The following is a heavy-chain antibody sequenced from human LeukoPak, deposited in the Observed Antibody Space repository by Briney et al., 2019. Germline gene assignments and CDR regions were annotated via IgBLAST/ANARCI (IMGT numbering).Heavy chain of an antibody. D-gene: IGHD3-3*01. J-gene: IGHJ6*03. V-gene: IGHV3-48*01. CDR1: GFTFSSYS. CDR2: ISSSSSTI. CDR3: ARGLSPLRFREGEHMDV. Sequence: GGSLRLSCAASGFTFSSYSMNWVRQAPGKGLEWVSYISSSSSTIYYADSVKGRFTISRDNAKNSLYLQMNSLRAEDTAVYYCARGLSPLRFREGEHMDVWGKGTTVTVSS.